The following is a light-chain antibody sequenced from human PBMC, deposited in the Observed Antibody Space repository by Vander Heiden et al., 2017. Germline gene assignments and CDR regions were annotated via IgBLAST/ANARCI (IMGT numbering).Light chain of an antibody. Sequence: DIQMTQSPSSLPASVGDRVTITCRASQGIGNDLAWYQQKPGKAPRRLIYAASSLQSGVPSKFSGRGSGTEFTLTISSLQPEDFATYYCLQHNNYPHTFGQGTKVE. CDR2: AAS. J-gene: IGKJ1*01. CDR3: LQHNNYPHT. CDR1: QGIGND. V-gene: IGKV1-17*01.